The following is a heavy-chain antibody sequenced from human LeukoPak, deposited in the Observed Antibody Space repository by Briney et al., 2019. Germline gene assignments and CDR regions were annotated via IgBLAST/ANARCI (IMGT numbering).Heavy chain of an antibody. D-gene: IGHD5-18*01. CDR3: ARSLGYSYSSYYFDY. Sequence: SETLSLTCTVSGGSISSAGYFWNWIRQYPGKGLEWIGYIYYTGIIYYNPSLKGRVTISVDTSKNQFSLKLSSVTAADTAVYYCARSLGYSYSSYYFDYWGQGTLVTVSS. V-gene: IGHV4-31*03. CDR1: GGSISSAGYF. J-gene: IGHJ4*02. CDR2: IYYTGII.